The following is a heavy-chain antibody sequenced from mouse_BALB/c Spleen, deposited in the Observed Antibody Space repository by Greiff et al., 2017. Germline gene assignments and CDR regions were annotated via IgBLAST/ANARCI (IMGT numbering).Heavy chain of an antibody. D-gene: IGHD2-14*01. CDR1: GYTFTSYW. V-gene: IGHV1-7*01. CDR2: INPSTGYT. Sequence: QVQLQQSGAELAKPGASVKMSCKASGYTFTSYWMHWVKQRPGQGLEWIGYINPSTGYTEYNQKFKDKATLTADKSSSTAYMQLSSLTSEDSAVYYCARIDYRAMDYWGQGTSVTVSS. J-gene: IGHJ4*01. CDR3: ARIDYRAMDY.